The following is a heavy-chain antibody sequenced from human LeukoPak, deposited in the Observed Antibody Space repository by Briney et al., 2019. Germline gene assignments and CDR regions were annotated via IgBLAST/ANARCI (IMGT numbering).Heavy chain of an antibody. CDR3: ARSIPSYFDY. CDR2: INHSGST. J-gene: IGHJ4*02. Sequence: SETLSLTCAVYGGSFSGYYWSWIRQPPGKGLEWIGEINHSGSTNYNPSLKSRVTISVDTSKNQFSLKLSSVTAADTAVYYCARSIPSYFDYWGQGTLVTVSS. V-gene: IGHV4-34*01. CDR1: GGSFSGYY. D-gene: IGHD2-21*01.